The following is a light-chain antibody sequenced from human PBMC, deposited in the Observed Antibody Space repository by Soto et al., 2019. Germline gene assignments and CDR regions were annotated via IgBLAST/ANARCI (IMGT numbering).Light chain of an antibody. J-gene: IGKJ4*01. CDR1: QSISSY. Sequence: DIQMTQSPSSLSASVGDRVTITCRASQSISSYLSWYQQKPGKTPKLLINVASTLQSGVPSRFSGSGSGTDFTLAISSLQPEDFATYYCQQSSSTPQTFGGGTRVEIK. CDR3: QQSSSTPQT. V-gene: IGKV1-39*01. CDR2: VAS.